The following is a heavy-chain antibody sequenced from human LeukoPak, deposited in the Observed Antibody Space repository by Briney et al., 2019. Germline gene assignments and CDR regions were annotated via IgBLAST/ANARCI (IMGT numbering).Heavy chain of an antibody. D-gene: IGHD7-27*01. CDR1: GYNFATYW. V-gene: IGHV5-51*01. CDR2: IYPGDSDT. Sequence: HGESPKISCKGSGYNFATYWIGWVRQMSGKGLEWMGIIYPGDSDTRYSPSFQGQVTISADKSISTAYLQWSSLKASDTAMYYCARWGSLSEAYYYYYGMDVWGQGTTVTVSS. CDR3: ARWGSLSEAYYYYYGMDV. J-gene: IGHJ6*02.